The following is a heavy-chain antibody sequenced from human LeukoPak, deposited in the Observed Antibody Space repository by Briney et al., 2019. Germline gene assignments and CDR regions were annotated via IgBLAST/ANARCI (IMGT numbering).Heavy chain of an antibody. J-gene: IGHJ4*02. D-gene: IGHD6-6*01. CDR2: IIPIFGTA. V-gene: IGHV1-69*13. Sequence: SVKVSCKASGGTFSSYAISWVRQAPGQGLEWMGGIIPIFGTANYAQKFQGRVTITADESTSTAYMELSSLRSEDTAVYYCARDRPSIAARGYFDYWGQGTLVTVSS. CDR3: ARDRPSIAARGYFDY. CDR1: GGTFSSYA.